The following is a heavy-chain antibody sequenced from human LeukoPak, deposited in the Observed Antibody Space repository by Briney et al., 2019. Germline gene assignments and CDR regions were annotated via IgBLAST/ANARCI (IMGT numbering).Heavy chain of an antibody. CDR3: ARAPGEGWFDP. J-gene: IGHJ5*02. D-gene: IGHD4-17*01. V-gene: IGHV3-7*01. CDR1: GFTFSSYW. Sequence: GGSLRLSCAASGFTFSSYWMSWVRQAPGKGLEWVASMKQDGSEKYYVDSVKGRFTISRDNAKNSLYLQMNSLRAEDTALYYCARAPGEGWFDPWGQGTLVTVSS. CDR2: MKQDGSEK.